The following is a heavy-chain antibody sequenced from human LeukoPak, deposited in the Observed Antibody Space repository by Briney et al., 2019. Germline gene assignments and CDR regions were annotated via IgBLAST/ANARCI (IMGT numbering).Heavy chain of an antibody. J-gene: IGHJ4*02. V-gene: IGHV4-39*07. D-gene: IGHD3-10*01. CDR1: GGSISSSSYY. CDR3: ACRYYYGSGSYQHDY. Sequence: SETLSLTCTVSGGSISSSSYYWGWIRQPPGKGLEWIGSIYYSGSTYYNPSLKSRVTISVDTSKNQFSLKLSSVTAADTAVYYCACRYYYGSGSYQHDYWGQGTLVTVSS. CDR2: IYYSGST.